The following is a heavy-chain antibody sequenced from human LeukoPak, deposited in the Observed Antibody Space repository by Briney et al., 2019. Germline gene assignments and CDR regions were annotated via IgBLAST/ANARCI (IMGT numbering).Heavy chain of an antibody. CDR3: ARDQAATNTQVRFCLD. Sequence: ASVNVSSKASGYTFTSYGVSWVRQAPGQGLEWMGWISAYNGNTNFAQKLQGRVTMTTDTSTSTAYMDLRSLRSDDTAVYYCARDQAATNTQVRFCLDWGQGTLVTVSS. V-gene: IGHV1-18*01. CDR1: GYTFTSYG. J-gene: IGHJ4*02. D-gene: IGHD3-9*01. CDR2: ISAYNGNT.